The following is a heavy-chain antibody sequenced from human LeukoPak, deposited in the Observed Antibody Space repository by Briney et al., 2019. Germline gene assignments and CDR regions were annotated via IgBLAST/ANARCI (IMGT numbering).Heavy chain of an antibody. CDR2: IYYSGST. V-gene: IGHV4-61*01. CDR1: GGSVSSGSYY. Sequence: SETPSLTCTVSGGSVSSGSYYWSWIRQPPGKGLEWIGYIYYSGSTNYNPSLKSRVTISVDTSKNQFSLKLSSVTAADTAVYYCAGVAARLDYWGQGTLVTVSS. D-gene: IGHD2-15*01. CDR3: AGVAARLDY. J-gene: IGHJ4*02.